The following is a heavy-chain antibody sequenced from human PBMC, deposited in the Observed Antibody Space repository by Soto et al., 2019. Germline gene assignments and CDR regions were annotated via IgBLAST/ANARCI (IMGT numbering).Heavy chain of an antibody. CDR1: GFTVSSNY. CDR3: ARDTGSYSNYYYFDY. CDR2: IYSGGST. V-gene: IGHV3-66*01. D-gene: IGHD4-4*01. Sequence: EVQLVESGGGLVKPGGSLRLSCAASGFTVSSNYMSWVRQAPGKGLEWVSVIYSGGSTYYADSVKGRFTISRDNSKNTLYLQMNSLRAEDTAVYDCARDTGSYSNYYYFDYWGQGTLVTVSS. J-gene: IGHJ4*02.